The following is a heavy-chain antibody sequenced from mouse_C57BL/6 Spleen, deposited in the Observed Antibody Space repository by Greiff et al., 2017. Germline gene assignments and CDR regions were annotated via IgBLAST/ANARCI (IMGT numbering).Heavy chain of an antibody. J-gene: IGHJ4*01. CDR3: VGETAQAPYYAMDY. D-gene: IGHD3-2*02. V-gene: IGHV10-3*01. CDR2: IRSKSSNYAT. CDR1: GFTFNTYA. Sequence: DVMLVESGGGLVQPKGSLKLSCAASGFTFNTYAMHWVRQAPGKGLEWVARIRSKSSNYATYYADSVKDRFTISRDDSQSMLYLQMNNLKTEDTAMYYCVGETAQAPYYAMDYWGQGTSVTVSS.